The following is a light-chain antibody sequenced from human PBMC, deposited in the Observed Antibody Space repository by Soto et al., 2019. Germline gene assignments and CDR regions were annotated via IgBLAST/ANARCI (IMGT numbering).Light chain of an antibody. Sequence: DIQMTQSPSSLSASVGDRITITCRASQDISNYLAWYQQKPGKVPKLLIYSASTLQSGVPSRFSGSGSGTDFTLTISSLQPDDVATYFRRKYNSAFTFGQGTRREIK. J-gene: IGKJ5*01. V-gene: IGKV1-27*01. CDR3: RKYNSAFT. CDR2: SAS. CDR1: QDISNY.